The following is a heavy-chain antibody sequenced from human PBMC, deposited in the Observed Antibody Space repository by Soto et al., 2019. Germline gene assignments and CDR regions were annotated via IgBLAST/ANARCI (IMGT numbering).Heavy chain of an antibody. CDR3: AKGGGSARDFDY. Sequence: QVPLVDSGGDVVQPGGSLRLSCTGSGFTFGNYGMHWVRQAPGKGLEWVASTSYDGNNKYYADSLKGRFTISRDNSKKMVYLQMTSLGPEDTAVYYCAKGGGSARDFDYWGQGALVTVSS. CDR1: GFTFGNYG. V-gene: IGHV3-30*18. D-gene: IGHD1-26*01. CDR2: TSYDGNNK. J-gene: IGHJ4*02.